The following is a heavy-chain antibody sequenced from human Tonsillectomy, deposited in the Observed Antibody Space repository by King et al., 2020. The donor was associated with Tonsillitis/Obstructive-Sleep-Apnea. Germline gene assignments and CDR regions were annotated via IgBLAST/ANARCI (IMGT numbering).Heavy chain of an antibody. Sequence: HVQLVESGAEVKKPGSSVKVSCKASGGTFSSYAISWVRQAPGQGLEWMGRIIPILGIANYAQKFQGRVTITADKSTSTAYMELSSLRSEDTAVYYCASDITIFGVDPSCYYYYMDVWGKGTTVTVSS. J-gene: IGHJ6*03. CDR1: GGTFSSYA. D-gene: IGHD3-3*01. V-gene: IGHV1-69*09. CDR2: IIPILGIA. CDR3: ASDITIFGVDPSCYYYYMDV.